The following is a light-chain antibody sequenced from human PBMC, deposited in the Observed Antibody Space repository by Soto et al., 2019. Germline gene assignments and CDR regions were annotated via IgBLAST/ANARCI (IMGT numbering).Light chain of an antibody. J-gene: IGKJ4*01. CDR3: QQYDNWPLT. Sequence: EIVMTQSPATLSVSPGERATLSCRASQSISSNLVWYQQKPGQAPRFLIYGASTRVTGIPARFSGSGSGTEFTLTISSLQSEDFAVYYCQQYDNWPLTFGGGTKVEIK. CDR2: GAS. V-gene: IGKV3-15*01. CDR1: QSISSN.